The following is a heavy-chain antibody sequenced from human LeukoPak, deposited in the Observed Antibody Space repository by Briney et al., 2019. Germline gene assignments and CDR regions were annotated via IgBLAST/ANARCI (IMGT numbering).Heavy chain of an antibody. CDR1: GGSVSSGSYY. Sequence: SETLSLTCTVSGGSVSSGSYYWSWIRQPPGKGLERIGYIYYSGSTNYNPSLKSRVTISLDTSKNHFSLKLSSVTAADTAVYYCARDISYCTSTSCSNWFDPWGQGTLVTVSS. J-gene: IGHJ5*02. V-gene: IGHV4-61*03. CDR3: ARDISYCTSTSCSNWFDP. D-gene: IGHD2-2*01. CDR2: IYYSGST.